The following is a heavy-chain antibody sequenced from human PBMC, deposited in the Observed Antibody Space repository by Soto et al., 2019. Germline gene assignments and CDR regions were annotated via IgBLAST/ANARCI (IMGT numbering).Heavy chain of an antibody. V-gene: IGHV4-4*02. CDR3: ASSIAAAGTRYYYGMDV. Sequence: PSETLSLTCAVSGGSISSSNWWSWARQPPGKGLEWIGEIYHSGSTNYNPSLKSRVTISVDKSKNQFSLKLSSVTAADTAVYYCASSIAAAGTRYYYGMDVWGQGTTVTVSS. CDR2: IYHSGST. D-gene: IGHD6-13*01. J-gene: IGHJ6*02. CDR1: GGSISSSNW.